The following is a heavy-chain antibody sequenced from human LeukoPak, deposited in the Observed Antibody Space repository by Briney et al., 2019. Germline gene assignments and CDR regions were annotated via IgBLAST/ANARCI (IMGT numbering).Heavy chain of an antibody. V-gene: IGHV4-34*01. J-gene: IGHJ4*02. CDR2: INHSGSP. CDR3: ARLLRGSYNFDY. Sequence: SETLSLTCAVLGGSFSGYSWTWIRQPPGKGPEWIGEINHSGSPNYHPSLESRVTISVDMSKKQFSLSLSSVTAADTAVYYCARLLRGSYNFDYWGQGTLVTVSS. CDR1: GGSFSGYS. D-gene: IGHD1-26*01.